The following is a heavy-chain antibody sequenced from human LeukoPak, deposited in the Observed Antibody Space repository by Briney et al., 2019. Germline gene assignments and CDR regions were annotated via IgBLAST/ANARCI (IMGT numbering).Heavy chain of an antibody. V-gene: IGHV1-46*03. CDR2: INPSGGST. D-gene: IGHD2-15*01. J-gene: IGHJ4*02. Sequence: ASVKVSCKASGYTFTSYYMHWVRQAPGQGLEWMGIINPSGGSTSYAQKFQGRVTMTRDTSTSTVYMELSSLRSEDTAVYYYARVFQPAGYCSGGSCYVFDYWGQGTLVTVSS. CDR1: GYTFTSYY. CDR3: ARVFQPAGYCSGGSCYVFDY.